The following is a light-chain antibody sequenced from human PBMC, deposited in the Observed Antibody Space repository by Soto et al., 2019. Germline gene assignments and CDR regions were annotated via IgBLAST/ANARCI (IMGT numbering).Light chain of an antibody. CDR3: ASWDDSLSGGEV. J-gene: IGLJ1*01. Sequence: QSVLTQPPSASGTPGQRVAISCSGSSSNIGTNYVYWYQQLPGTAPKLLIYRNNQRPSRVPGRFSGSKSGTSASLAISGVRSEDEGDYYCASWDDSLSGGEVFGTGTKLTVL. CDR2: RNN. V-gene: IGLV1-47*01. CDR1: SSNIGTNY.